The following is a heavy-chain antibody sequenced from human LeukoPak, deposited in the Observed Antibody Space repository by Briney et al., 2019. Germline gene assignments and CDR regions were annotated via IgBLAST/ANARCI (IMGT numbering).Heavy chain of an antibody. D-gene: IGHD2-15*01. V-gene: IGHV1-2*02. Sequence: ASVRSSSTASGYTLTHYYIYCVRQAPGHRLERRGCINPNRGGANYAHKFQSRVTMTRDTPISTAYIELSRLRSDDTAVYCCAREKELIEDCSGGICYSGLNYSGQGTLVTVSS. J-gene: IGHJ4*02. CDR1: GYTLTHYY. CDR2: INPNRGGA. CDR3: AREKELIEDCSGGICYSGLNY.